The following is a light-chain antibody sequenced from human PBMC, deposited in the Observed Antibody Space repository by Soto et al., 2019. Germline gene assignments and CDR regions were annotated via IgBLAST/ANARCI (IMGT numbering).Light chain of an antibody. V-gene: IGKV3-11*01. Sequence: LTQSPATLSSSPCGRITLSCRASQNLRSFLNWYQQRPGQAPRPLIYDGSTRAAGVPDRISGDGSGTDYTLTISSLEPEDVAVYYCQQRTRWPMTFGQVTRVDTK. CDR3: QQRTRWPMT. J-gene: IGKJ5*01. CDR1: QNLRSF. CDR2: DGS.